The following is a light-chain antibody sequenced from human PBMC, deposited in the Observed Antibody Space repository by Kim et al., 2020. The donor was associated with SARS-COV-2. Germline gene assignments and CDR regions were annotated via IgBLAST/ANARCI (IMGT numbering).Light chain of an antibody. CDR3: QQYGSAPPVT. Sequence: EIELTQSPCTLSLSPGERATLSCRASQSVSSSYLAWYQQKPGKAPRLLIYGASSRATGIPDRFSGSGSGTDFTLTISRLEPEDFAVYYCQQYGSAPPVTFGQGTRLEIK. CDR2: GAS. J-gene: IGKJ5*01. CDR1: QSVSSSY. V-gene: IGKV3-20*01.